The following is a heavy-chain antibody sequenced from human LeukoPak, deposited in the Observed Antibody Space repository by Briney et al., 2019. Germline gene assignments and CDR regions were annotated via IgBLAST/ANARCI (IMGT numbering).Heavy chain of an antibody. Sequence: GASVKVSCKASGGTFISYAISWVRQAPGQGLEWMGGIIPIFGTANYAQKFQGRVTITADESTSTAYMELSSLRSEDTAVYYCAKDSMIVSRFEFDYWGQGTLVTVSS. V-gene: IGHV1-69*13. CDR3: AKDSMIVSRFEFDY. J-gene: IGHJ4*02. D-gene: IGHD3-22*01. CDR1: GGTFISYA. CDR2: IIPIFGTA.